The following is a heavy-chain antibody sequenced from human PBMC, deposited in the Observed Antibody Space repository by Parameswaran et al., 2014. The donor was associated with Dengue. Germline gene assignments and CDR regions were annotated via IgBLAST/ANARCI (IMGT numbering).Heavy chain of an antibody. CDR2: IKQDGSEK. Sequence: RWIRQPPGKGLEWVANIKQDGSEKYYVDSVKGRFTISRDNAKNSLYLQMNSLRAEDTAVYYCAREPTYATIDYWGQGTLVTVSS. D-gene: IGHD2-2*01. V-gene: IGHV3-7*01. J-gene: IGHJ4*02. CDR3: AREPTYATIDY.